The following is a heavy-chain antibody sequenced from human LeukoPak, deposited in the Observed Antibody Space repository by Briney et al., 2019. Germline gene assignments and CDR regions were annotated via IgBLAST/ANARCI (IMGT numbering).Heavy chain of an antibody. D-gene: IGHD2-21*02. V-gene: IGHV1-3*01. Sequence: ASVKVSCKASGYIFTKYVVHWVRQAPGQRPEWMGWIKAGNGDTKYSQNFQDRLTITRDTYASTVYMELSSLTSEDTALYYCARHDCGDNCYPGGYWGQGTLVTVSS. J-gene: IGHJ4*02. CDR2: IKAGNGDT. CDR3: ARHDCGDNCYPGGY. CDR1: GYIFTKYV.